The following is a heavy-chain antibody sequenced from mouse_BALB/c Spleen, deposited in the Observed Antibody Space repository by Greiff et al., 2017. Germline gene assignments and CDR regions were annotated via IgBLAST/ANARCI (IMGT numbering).Heavy chain of an antibody. Sequence: EVKLVESGGGLVKPGGSLKLSCAASGFTFSSYAMSWVRQSPEKRLEWVAEISSGGSYTYYPDNVTGRFTISRDNAKNTLYLEMSSLRSEDTAMYYCARDGEVRRKGYAMDYWGQGTSVTVSS. CDR1: GFTFSSYA. J-gene: IGHJ4*01. CDR3: ARDGEVRRKGYAMDY. V-gene: IGHV5-9-4*01. CDR2: ISSGGSYT. D-gene: IGHD2-14*01.